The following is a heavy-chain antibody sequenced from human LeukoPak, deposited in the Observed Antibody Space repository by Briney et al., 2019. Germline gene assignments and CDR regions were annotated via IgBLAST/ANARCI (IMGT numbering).Heavy chain of an antibody. Sequence: ASVKVSCKASGYTFTSYGIRWVRQAPGQGLEWMGWISAYNGNTNYAQKLQGRVTMTTDTSTSTAYMELRSLRSDDTAVYYRARDRIVVVRRGSYAFDIWGQGTMVTVSS. CDR2: ISAYNGNT. V-gene: IGHV1-18*01. CDR3: ARDRIVVVRRGSYAFDI. D-gene: IGHD3-22*01. CDR1: GYTFTSYG. J-gene: IGHJ3*02.